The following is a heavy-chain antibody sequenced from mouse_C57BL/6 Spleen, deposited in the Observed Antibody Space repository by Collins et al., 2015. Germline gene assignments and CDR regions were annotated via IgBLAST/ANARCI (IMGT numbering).Heavy chain of an antibody. CDR3: ARWPNYLYGSSPWFAY. D-gene: IGHD1-1*01. Sequence: EVQLQQSGPELVKPGASVKISCKASGYTFTDYYMNWVKQSHGKSLEWIGDINPNNGGTSYNQKFKGKATLTVDKSSSTAYMELRSLTSEDSAVYYCARWPNYLYGSSPWFAYWGQGTLVTVSA. J-gene: IGHJ3*01. V-gene: IGHV1-26*01. CDR1: GYTFTDYY. CDR2: INPNNGGT.